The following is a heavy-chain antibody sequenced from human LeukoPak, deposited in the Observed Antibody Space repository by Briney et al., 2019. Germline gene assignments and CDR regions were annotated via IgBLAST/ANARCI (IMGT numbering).Heavy chain of an antibody. Sequence: SETLSLTCAVYGGSFSGYYWSWIRQPPGKGLEWIGEINHSGSTNYNPSLKSRVTISVDTSKNQFSLKLSSVTAADTAVYYCARGILRVGSNLVWWFDPWGQGTLVTVSS. CDR2: INHSGST. CDR1: GGSFSGYY. J-gene: IGHJ5*02. V-gene: IGHV4-34*01. D-gene: IGHD5/OR15-5a*01. CDR3: ARGILRVGSNLVWWFDP.